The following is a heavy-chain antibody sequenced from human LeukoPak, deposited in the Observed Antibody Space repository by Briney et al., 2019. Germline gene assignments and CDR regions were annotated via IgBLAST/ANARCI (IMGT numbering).Heavy chain of an antibody. J-gene: IGHJ4*02. CDR2: IYYSGST. CDR1: GGSLSSGDYY. CDR3: ARGVGGY. V-gene: IGHV4-30-4*01. Sequence: PSETLSLTCTVSGGSLSSGDYYWRWLRQPPGTGLEWIGYIYYSGSTYYNPSLKSRVTISVDTSKNQFSLKLSSVTAADTAVYYCARGVGGYWGQGTLVTVSS. D-gene: IGHD2-15*01.